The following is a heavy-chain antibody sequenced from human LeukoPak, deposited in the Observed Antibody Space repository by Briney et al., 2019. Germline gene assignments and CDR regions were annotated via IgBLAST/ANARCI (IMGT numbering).Heavy chain of an antibody. J-gene: IGHJ4*02. CDR2: INTYNGNT. D-gene: IGHD4-17*01. CDR1: GYIYTNYG. V-gene: IGHV1-18*01. CDR3: ARDPTPSDGDYPPDHFDY. Sequence: ASVKVSCKASGYIYTNYGINWVRQAPGQGLEWMGWINTYNGNTNYAPKLHGRVTMTTDTPTSTAYVELRSLRFDDTAIYYCARDPTPSDGDYPPDHFDYWGQGTLVTVSS.